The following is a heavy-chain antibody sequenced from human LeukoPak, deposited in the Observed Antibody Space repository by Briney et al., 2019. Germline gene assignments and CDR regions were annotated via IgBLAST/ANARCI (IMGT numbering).Heavy chain of an antibody. CDR3: ARGGSGYEWVDY. Sequence: PSETLSLTCTVSGGSISSYYWSWIRQPPGKGLEWIGYIYYSGSTNYNPSLKSRVTISVDTSKNQFSLKLSSVTAADTAVYYCARGGSGYEWVDYWGQGTLVTVSS. CDR2: IYYSGST. D-gene: IGHD5-12*01. V-gene: IGHV4-59*01. CDR1: GGSISSYY. J-gene: IGHJ4*02.